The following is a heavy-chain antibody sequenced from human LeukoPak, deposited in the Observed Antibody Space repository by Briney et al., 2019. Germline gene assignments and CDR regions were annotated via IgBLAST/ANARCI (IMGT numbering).Heavy chain of an antibody. J-gene: IGHJ6*03. CDR3: ARGRTPFWWEPSGYYYYMDV. Sequence: GGSLRLSCAASGFTFSSYAMSWVRQAPGKGLEWVSAISGSGGSTYYADSVKGRFTISRDNSKNTLYLQMNSLRAEDTAVYYCARGRTPFWWEPSGYYYYMDVWGKGTTVTVPS. V-gene: IGHV3-23*01. CDR1: GFTFSSYA. D-gene: IGHD1-26*01. CDR2: ISGSGGST.